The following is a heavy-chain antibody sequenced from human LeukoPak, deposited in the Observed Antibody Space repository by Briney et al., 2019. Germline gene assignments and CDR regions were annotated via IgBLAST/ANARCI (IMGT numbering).Heavy chain of an antibody. V-gene: IGHV3-21*01. Sequence: GGSMRLSCAASGFTYRSYSLVCVSQASGKGRVWVSSMRIGNSYIFYTDSVRGRLPIPRDNAKNSLFLQMYSLRAGDTAVYYCARELSEGTVNDYWGQGTLVTVSS. J-gene: IGHJ4*02. CDR3: ARELSEGTVNDY. CDR2: MRIGNSYI. CDR1: GFTYRSYS. D-gene: IGHD4-17*01.